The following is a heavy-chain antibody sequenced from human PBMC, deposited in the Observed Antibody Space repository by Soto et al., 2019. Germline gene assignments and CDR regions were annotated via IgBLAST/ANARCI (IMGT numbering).Heavy chain of an antibody. Sequence: EVHLVESGGGLIQTGGSLRLSCAASGFPVTSNYMSWVRRAPGKGLEWVSLIYTGGGTYFADSVKGRFSISRDKSKNTVYLDMNSLRAEDTAVYYCAREQNYYYDTTGYYMGLFDSWGQGTLVTVSS. J-gene: IGHJ4*02. D-gene: IGHD3-22*01. CDR3: AREQNYYYDTTGYYMGLFDS. CDR2: IYTGGGT. CDR1: GFPVTSNY. V-gene: IGHV3-53*01.